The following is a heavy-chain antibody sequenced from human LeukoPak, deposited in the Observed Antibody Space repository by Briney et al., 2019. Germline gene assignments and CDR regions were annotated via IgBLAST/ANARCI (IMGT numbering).Heavy chain of an antibody. D-gene: IGHD6-13*01. V-gene: IGHV4-34*01. Sequence: SEALSLTCAVYGGSFSGYYWSWIRQPPGKGLEWIGEINHSGSTNYNPSLKSRVTISVDTSKNRFSLKLSSVTAADTAVYYCAGGIAAAHFDYWGQGTLVTVSS. CDR2: INHSGST. CDR3: AGGIAAAHFDY. CDR1: GGSFSGYY. J-gene: IGHJ4*02.